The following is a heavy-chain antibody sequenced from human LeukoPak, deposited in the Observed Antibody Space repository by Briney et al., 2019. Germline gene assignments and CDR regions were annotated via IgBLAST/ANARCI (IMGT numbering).Heavy chain of an antibody. D-gene: IGHD2-2*01. CDR1: GYSFNTYW. CDR2: IYPGDSDT. V-gene: IGHV5-51*01. Sequence: PGGSLRLSCRGSGYSFNTYWIGWVRQMPGKGLEWMGIIYPGDSDTRYSPSFRGQVTMSADKSINTAYLQWSSLKASDTAMYSCARRQGCSTSSCPPDSWGQGTLVTVSS. J-gene: IGHJ4*02. CDR3: ARRQGCSTSSCPPDS.